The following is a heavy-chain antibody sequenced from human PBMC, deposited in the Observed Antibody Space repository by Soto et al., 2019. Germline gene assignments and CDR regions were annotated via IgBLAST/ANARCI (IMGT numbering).Heavy chain of an antibody. J-gene: IGHJ4*02. D-gene: IGHD3-22*01. V-gene: IGHV3-23*01. Sequence: EVQLLESGGGSVQPGGSLRLSCEASGFIFRNYAMSWVRQAPGKGLEWVSIISGSGVGTYYADSVQGRFTISRDNSTNTLFLQLSSLRAEDTALYYCAKDVDTVGLSDGSGYFDLWGQGALVTVSS. CDR3: AKDVDTVGLSDGSGYFDL. CDR2: ISGSGVGT. CDR1: GFIFRNYA.